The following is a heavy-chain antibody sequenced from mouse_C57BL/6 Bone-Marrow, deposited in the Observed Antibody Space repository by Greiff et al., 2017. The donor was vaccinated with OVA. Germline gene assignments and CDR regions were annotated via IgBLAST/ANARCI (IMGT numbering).Heavy chain of an antibody. CDR3: ARRDHYYGSSPFAY. CDR1: GYTFTDYN. CDR2: INPNNGGT. Sequence: EVMLVESGPELVKPGASVKIPCKASGYTFTDYNMDWVKQSHGKSLEWIGDINPNNGGTIYNQKFKGKATLTVDKSSSTAYMELRSLTSEDTAVYYCARRDHYYGSSPFAYWGQGTLVTVSA. V-gene: IGHV1-18*01. D-gene: IGHD1-1*01. J-gene: IGHJ3*01.